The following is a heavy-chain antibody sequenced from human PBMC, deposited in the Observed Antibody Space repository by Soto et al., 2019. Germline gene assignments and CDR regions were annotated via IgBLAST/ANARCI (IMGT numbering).Heavy chain of an antibody. D-gene: IGHD4-17*01. V-gene: IGHV4-30-2*01. Sequence: SETLSLTCTVPGGSISSGDYYWSWIRQPPGKGLEWIGYIYHSGSTYYNPSLKSRVTISVDRSKNQFSLKLSSVTAADTAVYYCARFYGDYHNWFDPWGQGTLVTSPQ. CDR1: GGSISSGDYY. CDR2: IYHSGST. CDR3: ARFYGDYHNWFDP. J-gene: IGHJ5*02.